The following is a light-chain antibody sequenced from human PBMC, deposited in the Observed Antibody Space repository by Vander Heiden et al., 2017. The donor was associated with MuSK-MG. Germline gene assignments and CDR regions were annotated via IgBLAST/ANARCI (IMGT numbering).Light chain of an antibody. CDR3: QQSNSTPHT. CDR2: DAS. Sequence: FQITQSPPSLSASVGDRVTITCRASQSIGSILNWYQQKPDKAPKLLIYDASRLQRGVPSRFSGSGSGTDFTLTISSLQAEDFGTYYCQQSNSTPHTFGQGTKLEIK. V-gene: IGKV1-39*01. CDR1: QSIGSI. J-gene: IGKJ2*01.